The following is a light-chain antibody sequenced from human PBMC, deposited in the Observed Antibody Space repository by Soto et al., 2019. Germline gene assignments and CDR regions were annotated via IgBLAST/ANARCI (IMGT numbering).Light chain of an antibody. CDR2: DIS. CDR1: QRVKNY. CDR3: QQRNNWPWLT. V-gene: IGKV3-11*01. Sequence: EIVLTQSPATLSLSPGERATLSCRASQRVKNYLAWYHQKPGQAPRLLIYDISNRATGIPARFSGSGSGADFTLTISSLEPEDFAVYYCQQRNNWPWLTFGGGTRVEIK. J-gene: IGKJ4*01.